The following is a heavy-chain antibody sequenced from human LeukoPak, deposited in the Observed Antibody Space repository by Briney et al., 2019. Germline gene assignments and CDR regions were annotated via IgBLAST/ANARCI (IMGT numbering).Heavy chain of an antibody. CDR1: GVTFSSYG. D-gene: IGHD3-16*02. CDR2: IWYDGSNK. J-gene: IGHJ2*01. V-gene: IGHV3-33*01. Sequence: GGSLRLSCAASGVTFSSYGMHWVRQAPGNGLEWVAFIWYDGSNKYYADSVKGRFTISRDNSKNTRYLQMNTLRAEDTAVYFCAREEHYRRYFALWGRGTLVTVSS. CDR3: AREEHYRRYFAL.